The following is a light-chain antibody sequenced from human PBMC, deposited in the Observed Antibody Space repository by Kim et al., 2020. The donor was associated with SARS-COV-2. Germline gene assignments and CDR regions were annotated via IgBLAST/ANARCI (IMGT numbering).Light chain of an antibody. CDR3: LQDYNYPWT. V-gene: IGKV1-6*01. CDR2: AAS. J-gene: IGKJ1*01. CDR1: QGIRND. Sequence: ASVGDRRTITCRASQGIRNDLGWYQQKPGKAPKLLIYAASTLQSGVASRFSGSGSGTDFTLTISSLQPEDFATYYCLQDYNYPWTFGQGTKVDIK.